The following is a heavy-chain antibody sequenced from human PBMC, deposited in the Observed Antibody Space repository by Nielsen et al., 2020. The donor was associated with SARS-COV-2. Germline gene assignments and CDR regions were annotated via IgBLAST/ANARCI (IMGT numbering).Heavy chain of an antibody. D-gene: IGHD1-1*01. CDR3: AGEVPGTTGTELFDY. V-gene: IGHV3-21*01. CDR1: GFTFSSYS. Sequence: GGSLRLSCAASGFTFSSYSMNWVRQAPGKGLEWVSSISSSSSYIYYADSVEGRFTISRDNAKNSLYLQMNSLRAEDTAVYYCAGEVPGTTGTELFDYWGQGTLVTVSS. J-gene: IGHJ4*02. CDR2: ISSSSSYI.